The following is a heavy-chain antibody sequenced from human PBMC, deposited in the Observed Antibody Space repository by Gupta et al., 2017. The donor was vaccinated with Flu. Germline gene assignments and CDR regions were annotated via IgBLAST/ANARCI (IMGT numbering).Heavy chain of an antibody. CDR3: ATVTSGC. CDR1: GFTFSSSY. D-gene: IGHD4-17*01. V-gene: IGHV3-74*03. CDR2: INPDGSST. Sequence: EMQLVESGGDLVQPGGSLRLSCAASGFTFSSSYLQWVRQAPGKGLVWVSRINPDGSSTTYAESVKVRFTISRDNAKNTLYHQMNSLGDDDTAVYYCATVTSGCWGQGTLVTVSS. J-gene: IGHJ4*02.